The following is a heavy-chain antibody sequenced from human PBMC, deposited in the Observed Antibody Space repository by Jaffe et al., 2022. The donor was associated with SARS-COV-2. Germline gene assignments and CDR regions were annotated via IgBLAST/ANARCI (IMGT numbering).Heavy chain of an antibody. CDR3: ARGRFLEWLLTDWFDP. CDR1: GGSISSGGYY. CDR2: IYYSGST. J-gene: IGHJ5*02. Sequence: QVQLQESGPGLVKPSQTLSLTCTVSGGSISSGGYYWSWIRQHPGKGLEWIGYIYYSGSTYYNPSLKSRVTISVDTSKNQFSLKLSSVTAADTAVYYCARGRFLEWLLTDWFDPWGQGTLVTVSS. D-gene: IGHD3-3*01. V-gene: IGHV4-31*03.